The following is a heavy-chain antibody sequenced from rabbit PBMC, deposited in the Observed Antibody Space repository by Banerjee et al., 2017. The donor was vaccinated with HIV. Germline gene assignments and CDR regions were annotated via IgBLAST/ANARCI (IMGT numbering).Heavy chain of an antibody. CDR1: GFSFSNYW. D-gene: IGHD4-2*01. CDR2: TYIGSGST. V-gene: IGHV1S45*01. J-gene: IGHJ4*01. Sequence: QEQLEESGGDLVKPEGSLTLTCTASGFSFSNYWICWVRQAPGKGLEWIGCTYIGSGSTYYASWAKGRFTISKTSSTTVTLQMTSLTAADTATYFCARAVWSEGWDNYFNLWGQGTLVTVS. CDR3: ARAVWSEGWDNYFNL.